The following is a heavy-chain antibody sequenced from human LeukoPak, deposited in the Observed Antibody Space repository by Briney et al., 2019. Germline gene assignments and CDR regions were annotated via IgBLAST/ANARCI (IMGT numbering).Heavy chain of an antibody. J-gene: IGHJ4*02. D-gene: IGHD3-9*01. Sequence: GGSLRLSCAASGFTFSSYAMSWVRQAPGKGLEWVSAISGSGGSTYYADSVKGRFTISRDNSENTLYLQMNSLRAEDTAVYYCAQLRYFDWLLYPPPFFIGYWGQGTLVTVSS. CDR2: ISGSGGST. V-gene: IGHV3-23*01. CDR3: AQLRYFDWLLYPPPFFIGY. CDR1: GFTFSSYA.